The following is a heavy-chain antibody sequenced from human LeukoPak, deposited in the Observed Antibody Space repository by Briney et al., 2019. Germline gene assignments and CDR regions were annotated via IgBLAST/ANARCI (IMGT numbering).Heavy chain of an antibody. CDR2: IYSGGST. J-gene: IGHJ5*02. CDR1: GASLNSYY. D-gene: IGHD2-2*01. V-gene: IGHV4-4*07. CDR3: ARFVRGPVARYCSSTSCSGSGWFDP. Sequence: SETLSLTCTVSGASLNSYYWSWIRQPAGKGLEWIGRIYSGGSTNYNPSLKSRVTLSVDTSKNQFSLKLSSVTAADTAVYYCARFVRGPVARYCSSTSCSGSGWFDPWGQGTLVTVSS.